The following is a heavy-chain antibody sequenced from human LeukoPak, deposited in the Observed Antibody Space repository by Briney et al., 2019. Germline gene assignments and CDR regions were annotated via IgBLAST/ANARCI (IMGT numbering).Heavy chain of an antibody. D-gene: IGHD6-13*01. J-gene: IGHJ4*02. CDR1: GGSISSYY. V-gene: IGHV4-59*01. CDR2: IYDSGFT. CDR3: ARGYSSSWYVMGY. Sequence: ASETLSLTCTVSGGSISSYYWSWIRQPPGKGLEWIGYIYDSGFTNYSPSLRSRVTISVDTSKNQFSLRLNSVTAADTAVYYCARGYSSSWYVMGYWGQGTLVTVSS.